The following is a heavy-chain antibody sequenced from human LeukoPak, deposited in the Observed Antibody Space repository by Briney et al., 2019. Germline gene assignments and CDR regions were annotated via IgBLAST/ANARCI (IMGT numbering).Heavy chain of an antibody. Sequence: ASVKVSCKASGGTFSSYAISWVRQAPGQGLEWMGRIIPIFGIANYAQKFQGRVTITADKSTSTAYMELSSLRSEDTAVYYCARTEMTTVTPIDCWGQGTLVTVSS. CDR1: GGTFSSYA. V-gene: IGHV1-69*04. CDR2: IIPIFGIA. CDR3: ARTEMTTVTPIDC. J-gene: IGHJ4*02. D-gene: IGHD4-17*01.